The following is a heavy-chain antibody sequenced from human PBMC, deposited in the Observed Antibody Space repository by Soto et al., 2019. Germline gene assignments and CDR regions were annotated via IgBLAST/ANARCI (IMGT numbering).Heavy chain of an antibody. CDR1: GFTFNSYT. Sequence: PGGSLRLSCAASGFTFNSYTIHWVRQAPGKGLEWVAVISYDGSNKYYADSVKGRFTISRDNSKNTVYLQMNSLRAEDTAVYYCATVPPQLELLEQFYFDYWGQGTLVTVSS. J-gene: IGHJ4*02. D-gene: IGHD1-7*01. CDR2: ISYDGSNK. CDR3: ATVPPQLELLEQFYFDY. V-gene: IGHV3-30-3*01.